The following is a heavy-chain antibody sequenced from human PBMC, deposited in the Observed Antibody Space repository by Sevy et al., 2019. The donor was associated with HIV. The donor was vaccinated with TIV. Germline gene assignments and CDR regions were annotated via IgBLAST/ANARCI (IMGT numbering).Heavy chain of an antibody. CDR1: GFTFSSYG. CDR2: IWYDGSNK. D-gene: IGHD6-13*01. V-gene: IGHV3-33*01. CDR3: ARDKSAAAFDP. Sequence: GGSLRLSCAASGFTFSSYGMHWVRQAPGKGLEWVAVIWYDGSNKYYADSVKGRITISRDNSKNTLYLQMNRLRAEDTAVYYCARDKSAAAFDPWGQGTLVTVSS. J-gene: IGHJ5*02.